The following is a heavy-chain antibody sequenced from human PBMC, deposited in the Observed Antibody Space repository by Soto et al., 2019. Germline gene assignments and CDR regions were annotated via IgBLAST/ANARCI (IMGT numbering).Heavy chain of an antibody. CDR2: INHSGST. V-gene: IGHV4-34*01. J-gene: IGHJ4*02. CDR1: GGSFSGYY. Sequence: SETLSLTCAVYGGSFSGYYWSWIRQPPGKGLEWIGEINHSGSTNYNPSLKSRVTISVDTSKNQFSLKLSSVTAADTAVYYCARTRGTFDYWGQGTLVTVS. CDR3: ARTRGTFDY.